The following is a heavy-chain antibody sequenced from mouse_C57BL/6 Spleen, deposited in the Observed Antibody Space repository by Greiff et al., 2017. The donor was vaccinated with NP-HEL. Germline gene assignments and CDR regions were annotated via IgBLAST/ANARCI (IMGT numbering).Heavy chain of an antibody. V-gene: IGHV3-6*01. J-gene: IGHJ3*01. Sequence: DVKLQESGPGLVKPSQSLSLTCSVTGYSITSGYYWNWIRQFPGNKLEWMGYISYDGSNNYNPSLKNRISITRDTSKNQFFLKLNSVTTEDTATYYCARGSGGPLAYWGQGTLVTVSA. CDR1: GYSITSGYY. D-gene: IGHD1-1*02. CDR2: ISYDGSN. CDR3: ARGSGGPLAY.